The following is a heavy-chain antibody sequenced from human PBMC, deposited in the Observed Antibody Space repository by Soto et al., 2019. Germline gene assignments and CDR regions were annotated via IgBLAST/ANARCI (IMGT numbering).Heavy chain of an antibody. CDR3: AREVPPDIVVVPAAKNYYYYYGMDV. CDR2: IYSGGST. CDR1: GFTVSSNY. V-gene: IGHV3-66*01. D-gene: IGHD2-2*01. Sequence: GGSLRLSCAASGFTVSSNYMSWVRQAPGKGLEWVSVIYSGGSTYYADSVKGRFTISRDNSKNTLYLQMNSLRAEDTAVYYCAREVPPDIVVVPAAKNYYYYYGMDVWGQGTTVTVSS. J-gene: IGHJ6*02.